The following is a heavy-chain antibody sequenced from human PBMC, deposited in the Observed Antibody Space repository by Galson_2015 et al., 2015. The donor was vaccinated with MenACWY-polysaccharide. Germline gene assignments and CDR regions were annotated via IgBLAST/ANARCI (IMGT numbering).Heavy chain of an antibody. CDR1: GFTVRTYY. D-gene: IGHD2-15*01. CDR3: ARGPRYTDYSGGQSYFDH. CDR2: LYNGDVT. Sequence: LRLSCAVSGFTVRTYYMSWVRQTPAKGLEWVAVLYNGDVTYYADSVKGRFTISRDSSKNSLSLQMNSLRAEDTAAYYCARGPRYTDYSGGQSYFDHWGQGTLVAVSS. J-gene: IGHJ4*02. V-gene: IGHV3-53*01.